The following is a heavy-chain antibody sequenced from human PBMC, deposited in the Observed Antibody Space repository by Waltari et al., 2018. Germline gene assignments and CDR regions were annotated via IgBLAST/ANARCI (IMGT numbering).Heavy chain of an antibody. Sequence: QVQLQESGPGLVKPSETLSLTCAVSGYSISSGYYWGWIRQPPGKGLEWIGSIYHSGSTDKNPSLKSRVAISVDTSKNQFSLKLSSVTAADTAVYYCARRAAIAATGPTYYMDVWGKGTTVTVSS. CDR3: ARRAAIAATGPTYYMDV. CDR2: IYHSGST. CDR1: GYSISSGYY. V-gene: IGHV4-38-2*01. D-gene: IGHD6-13*01. J-gene: IGHJ6*03.